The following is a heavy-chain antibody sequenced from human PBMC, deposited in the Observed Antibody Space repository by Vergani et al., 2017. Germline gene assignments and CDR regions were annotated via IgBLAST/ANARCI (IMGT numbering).Heavy chain of an antibody. Sequence: EVQLVESGGGLVQPGGSLRLSCAASGFTFSSYWMHWVRQAPGKGLVWVSRINSDGSSTSYADSVKGRFTISRDNAKNTLYLQMNSLRAEDTAVYYCTTVDYGDSDAFDIWGQGTMVTVSS. CDR2: INSDGSST. CDR3: TTVDYGDSDAFDI. D-gene: IGHD4-17*01. J-gene: IGHJ3*02. CDR1: GFTFSSYW. V-gene: IGHV3-74*01.